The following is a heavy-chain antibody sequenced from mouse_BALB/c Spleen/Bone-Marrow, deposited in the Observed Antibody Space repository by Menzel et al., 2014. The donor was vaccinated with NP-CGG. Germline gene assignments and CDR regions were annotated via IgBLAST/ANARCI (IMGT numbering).Heavy chain of an antibody. J-gene: IGHJ4*01. D-gene: IGHD2-1*01. CDR3: AEHGDGNYVAMDY. CDR2: INPYDGGT. CDR1: GYSFTGYT. Sequence: EVQLQQSGPELVKPGASMKISCKASGYSFTGYTMNWVEQSHGKNLEWIGLINPYDGGTSYNQKFKGKTTLTVDKSSSTAYMKLLSLTSEDATVYYCAEHGDGNYVAMDYWGQGTSVTVSS. V-gene: IGHV1-18*01.